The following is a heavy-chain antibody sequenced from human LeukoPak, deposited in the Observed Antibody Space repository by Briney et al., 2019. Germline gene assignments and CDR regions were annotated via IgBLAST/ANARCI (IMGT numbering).Heavy chain of an antibody. D-gene: IGHD6-19*01. CDR3: ARAIAVAGFDY. CDR1: GYSISSGYY. Sequence: PSETLSLTXAVSGYSISSGYYWGWIRQPPGKGLEWIGSIYHSGSTYYNPSLKSRVTISVDTSKNQFSLKLSSVTAADTAVYYCARAIAVAGFDYWGQGTLVTVSS. CDR2: IYHSGST. V-gene: IGHV4-38-2*01. J-gene: IGHJ4*02.